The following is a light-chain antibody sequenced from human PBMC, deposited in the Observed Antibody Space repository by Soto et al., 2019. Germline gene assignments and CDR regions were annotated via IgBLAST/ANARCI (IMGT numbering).Light chain of an antibody. CDR2: GAS. CDR3: QKYSEWPWT. Sequence: EIAMTQSPATLSVSPGERATLSCRARQSVSRSVARYQHKPGQTPRHPMHGASTRAVGFPARFSGSGSGTEFTLTISSLQSEDFAVYYCQKYSEWPWTFGQGTKVDIK. V-gene: IGKV3-15*01. CDR1: QSVSRS. J-gene: IGKJ1*01.